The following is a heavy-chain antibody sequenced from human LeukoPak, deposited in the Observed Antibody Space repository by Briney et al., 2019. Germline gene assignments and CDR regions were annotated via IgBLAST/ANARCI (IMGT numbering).Heavy chain of an antibody. J-gene: IGHJ4*02. V-gene: IGHV4-61*01. Sequence: SETLSLTCTVSGGSVSSGSYYWRWIRQPPGKGLEWIAYIYYSGTTNYNPSLKSRVTISVDTSKNQFSLKLTSVTATDTAVYYCARVNDILTGYPFDYWGQGTLVTVSS. D-gene: IGHD3-9*01. CDR2: IYYSGTT. CDR3: ARVNDILTGYPFDY. CDR1: GGSVSSGSYY.